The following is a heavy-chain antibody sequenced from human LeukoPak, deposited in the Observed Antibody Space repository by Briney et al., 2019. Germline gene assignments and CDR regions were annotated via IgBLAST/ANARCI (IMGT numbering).Heavy chain of an antibody. D-gene: IGHD3-10*01. CDR1: GLSFSTFG. CDR3: ARRRGEH. J-gene: IGHJ1*01. V-gene: IGHV3-48*01. Sequence: PGGSLRLSCVASGLSFSTFGMNWVRQSPGKGLEWVSYISNTGSPINYADSVKGRFTISRDNAKNSLYLQMNSLRVEDTAIYYCARRRGEHWGQGTLGTVSS. CDR2: ISNTGSPI.